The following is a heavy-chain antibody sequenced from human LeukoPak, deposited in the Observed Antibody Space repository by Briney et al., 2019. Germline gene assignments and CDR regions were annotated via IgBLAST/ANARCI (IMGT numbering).Heavy chain of an antibody. CDR3: ARGAVLSRLTYYYDSSGYYGWFDP. Sequence: SETLSLTCTVSGGSISSYYWSWIRQPPGKGLEWIGYIYYSGSTNYNPSLKSRVTISVDTSKNQFSLKLSSVTAADTAVYYCARGAVLSRLTYYYDSSGYYGWFDPWGQGTLVTVSS. D-gene: IGHD3-22*01. J-gene: IGHJ5*02. CDR2: IYYSGST. CDR1: GGSISSYY. V-gene: IGHV4-59*01.